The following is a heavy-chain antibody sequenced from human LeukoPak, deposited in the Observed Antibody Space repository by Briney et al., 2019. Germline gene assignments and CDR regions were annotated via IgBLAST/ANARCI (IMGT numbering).Heavy chain of an antibody. J-gene: IGHJ4*02. CDR3: ARALSGSPAVFDS. CDR1: TGSIIGYY. Sequence: SETLSLTCAVSTGSIIGYYWSWIRQPPGKGLEWIGFRYYSGASNYNPSLRGRVTISADRSKSQVSLKMTSVTVADTAVYYCARALSGSPAVFDSWGQGTLVSVSS. V-gene: IGHV4-59*08. CDR2: RYYSGAS. D-gene: IGHD1-26*01.